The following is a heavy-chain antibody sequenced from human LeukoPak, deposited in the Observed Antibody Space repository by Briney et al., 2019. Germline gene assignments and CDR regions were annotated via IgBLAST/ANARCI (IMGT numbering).Heavy chain of an antibody. Sequence: ASVKVSCKASGYTFTSFVINWVRQAPGQGLEWMGWINTNTGNPTYAQGFTGRFVFSLDTSVSTAYLQISSLKAEDTAVYYCARANTPRYCSGGSCHNWFDPWGQGTLVTVSS. J-gene: IGHJ5*02. CDR1: GYTFTSFV. CDR3: ARANTPRYCSGGSCHNWFDP. V-gene: IGHV7-4-1*02. CDR2: INTNTGNP. D-gene: IGHD2-15*01.